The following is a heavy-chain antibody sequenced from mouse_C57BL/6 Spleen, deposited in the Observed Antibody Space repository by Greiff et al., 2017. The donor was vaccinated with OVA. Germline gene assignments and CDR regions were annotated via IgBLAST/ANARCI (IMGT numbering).Heavy chain of an antibody. CDR1: GYSFTSYY. J-gene: IGHJ4*01. V-gene: IGHV1-66*01. Sequence: QVQLQQSGPELVKPGASVKISCKASGYSFTSYYIHWVKQRPGQGLEWIGWIYPGSGNTKYNEKFKGKATLTADTSSSTAYMQLSSLTSEDSAVYYCARFTTPNVDYWGQGTSVTVSS. CDR2: IYPGSGNT. D-gene: IGHD1-2*01. CDR3: ARFTTPNVDY.